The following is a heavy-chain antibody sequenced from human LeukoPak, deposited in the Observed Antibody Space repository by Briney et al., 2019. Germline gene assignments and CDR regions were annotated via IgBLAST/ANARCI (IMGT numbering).Heavy chain of an antibody. V-gene: IGHV1-69*05. CDR2: IIPIFGTA. D-gene: IGHD3-9*01. Sequence: SVTVSCKASGGTFSSYAISWVRQAPGQGLEWMGGIIPIFGTANYAQKFQGRVTITTDESTSTAYMELSSLRSEDTAVYYCARDALVGILTGYVSYYYMGVWGKGPTVTVSS. CDR1: GGTFSSYA. J-gene: IGHJ6*03. CDR3: ARDALVGILTGYVSYYYMGV.